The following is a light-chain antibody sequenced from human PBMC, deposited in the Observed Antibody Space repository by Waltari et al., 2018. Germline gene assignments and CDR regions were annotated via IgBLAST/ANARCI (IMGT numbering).Light chain of an antibody. CDR3: QQFNTYPLT. CDR1: QGISSY. CDR2: AAF. J-gene: IGKJ5*01. Sequence: IQLTHSPSSLSASVGDRVTIPCRASQGISSYLAWYQQNPGKAPNLLIYAAFTLQSGVPSRFSGSVSGTDFTLTISSLQPEDFATYDGQQFNTYPLTCGQGTRLAIK. V-gene: IGKV1-9*01.